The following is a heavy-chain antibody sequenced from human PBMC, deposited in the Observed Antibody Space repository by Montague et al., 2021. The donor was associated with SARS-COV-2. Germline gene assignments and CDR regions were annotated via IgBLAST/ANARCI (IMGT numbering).Heavy chain of an antibody. J-gene: IGHJ3*01. CDR3: ARGWAFDP. Sequence: SETLSLTCTVSGGSTASHYWNCTRQYPGKRPEWIACFYYNGDTKYNLSLQSRVTISIDTSENQFSLRLNSVTAADTAVYFCARGWAFDPWGQGRLVTVS. D-gene: IGHD6-19*01. CDR1: GGSTASHY. CDR2: FYYNGDT. V-gene: IGHV4-59*08.